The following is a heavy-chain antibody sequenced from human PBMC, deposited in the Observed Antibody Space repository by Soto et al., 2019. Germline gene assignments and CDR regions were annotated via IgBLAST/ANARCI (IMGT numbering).Heavy chain of an antibody. CDR1: GFTFGAYS. CDR3: ASDCLTGDPREAFDY. V-gene: IGHV3-21*01. J-gene: IGHJ4*02. CDR2: IDPSTTYI. D-gene: IGHD7-27*01. Sequence: EVQLVESGGGLVKPGESLRLSCAASGFTFGAYSLSWVRQAPGKGLEWVSSIDPSTTYIHYADSVEGRFTISRDNAKSSLYLQIISLRVEDTAVYYCASDCLTGDPREAFDYWGQGTLVTVSS.